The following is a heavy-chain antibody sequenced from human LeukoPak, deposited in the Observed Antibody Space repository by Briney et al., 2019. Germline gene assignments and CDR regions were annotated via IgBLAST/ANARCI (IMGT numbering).Heavy chain of an antibody. Sequence: ASVKVSCKXSGYTFTGYYMHWVRQSPGQGLEWMGRINPNSGGTNYSQKFQGRVTMTRDTSISTAYMELSRLRSDDTAVYYCARGLVYCSSTSCYRDYWGQGTLVTVSS. CDR2: INPNSGGT. CDR3: ARGLVYCSSTSCYRDY. D-gene: IGHD2-2*01. CDR1: GYTFTGYY. J-gene: IGHJ4*02. V-gene: IGHV1-2*06.